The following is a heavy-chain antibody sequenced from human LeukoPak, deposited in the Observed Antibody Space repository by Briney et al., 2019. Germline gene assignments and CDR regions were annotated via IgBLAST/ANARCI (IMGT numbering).Heavy chain of an antibody. CDR2: IYTSGST. CDR1: GGSISSYY. CDR3: ARTVVVVAATYFDY. J-gene: IGHJ4*02. V-gene: IGHV4-4*07. D-gene: IGHD2-15*01. Sequence: SETLSLTCTVSGGSISSYYWSWIRQPAGKGLEWIGRIYTSGSTNYNPSLKSRVTMSVDTSKNQFSLKLSSVTAADTAVYYCARTVVVVAATYFDYWGQGTLVTVSS.